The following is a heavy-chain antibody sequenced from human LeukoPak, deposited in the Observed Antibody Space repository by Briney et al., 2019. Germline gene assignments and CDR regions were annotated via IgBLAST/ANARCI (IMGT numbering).Heavy chain of an antibody. V-gene: IGHV3-23*01. Sequence: GGSLRLSCAASGFTFSTYGMHWVRQAPGKGLEWVSVISGSGGSTFYADSVKGRFTISRDNSKNMLYLQMNSLRAEDTAVYYCAKTTIFGIPPRWFDPWGQGTLVTVSS. D-gene: IGHD3-3*01. CDR2: ISGSGGST. CDR1: GFTFSTYG. CDR3: AKTTIFGIPPRWFDP. J-gene: IGHJ5*02.